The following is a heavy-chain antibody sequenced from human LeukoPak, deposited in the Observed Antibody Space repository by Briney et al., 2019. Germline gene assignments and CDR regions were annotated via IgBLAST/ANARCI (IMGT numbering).Heavy chain of an antibody. Sequence: ASVKVSCKASGYTFTTYGHSWVRQAPGQGLEWLGWISTYDDNIKYAQSLQGRLTLTIDTSTSTAYMELRSLTSDDTAVYYCARQYTDILTGYGNWFDPWGQGTLVTVSS. D-gene: IGHD3-9*01. J-gene: IGHJ5*02. CDR2: ISTYDDNI. CDR3: ARQYTDILTGYGNWFDP. CDR1: GYTFTTYG. V-gene: IGHV1-18*01.